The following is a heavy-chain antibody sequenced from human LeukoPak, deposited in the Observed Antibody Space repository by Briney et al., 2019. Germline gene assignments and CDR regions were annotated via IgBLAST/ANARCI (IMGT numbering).Heavy chain of an antibody. CDR1: GFTFSSYA. CDR3: AKEDSYYDSSGYYRYYYYGMDV. CDR2: ISGSGGST. D-gene: IGHD3-22*01. V-gene: IGHV3-23*01. J-gene: IGHJ6*02. Sequence: GGSLRLSCAASGFTFSSYATSWVRQAPGKGLEWVSAISGSGGSTYYADSVKGRFTISRDNSKNTLYLQMNSLRAEDTAVYYCAKEDSYYDSSGYYRYYYYGMDVWGQGTTVTVSS.